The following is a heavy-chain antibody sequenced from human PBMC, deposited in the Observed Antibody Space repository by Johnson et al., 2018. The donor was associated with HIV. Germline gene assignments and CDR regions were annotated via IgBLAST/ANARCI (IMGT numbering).Heavy chain of an antibody. V-gene: IGHV3-66*01. CDR1: GFTVSSNY. J-gene: IGHJ3*02. CDR2: IYSGGST. CDR3: ARESGGSHYYYESGGYYQGDAFDI. D-gene: IGHD3-22*01. Sequence: VQLVESGGGVVQPGRSLRLSCAASGFTVSSNYMSWVRQAPGKGLEWVSVIYSGGSTYYADSVKGRFTISRDNSKNTLYLQMNSLRAEDTAVYYCARESGGSHYYYESGGYYQGDAFDIWGPGTMVTVSS.